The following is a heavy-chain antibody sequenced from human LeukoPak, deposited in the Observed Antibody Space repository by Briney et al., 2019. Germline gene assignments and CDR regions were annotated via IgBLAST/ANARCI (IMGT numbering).Heavy chain of an antibody. D-gene: IGHD3-22*01. CDR2: ISGSGGST. J-gene: IGHJ4*02. Sequence: GGSLRLSCAASGFTFSSFAMTWVRQAPGKGLEWVSSISGSGGSTSYADSVKGRFTISRDNSKNTLYLQMNSLRAEDTAVYFCAKANRITMIVPLDYWGQGTLVTVSS. CDR3: AKANRITMIVPLDY. CDR1: GFTFSSFA. V-gene: IGHV3-23*01.